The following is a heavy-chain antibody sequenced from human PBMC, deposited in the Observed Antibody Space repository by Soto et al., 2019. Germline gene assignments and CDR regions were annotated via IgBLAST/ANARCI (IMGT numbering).Heavy chain of an antibody. D-gene: IGHD3-9*01. Sequence: SETLSLTCTVSGGSISSYYWSWIRQPPGKGLEWIGYIYYSGSTNYNPSLKSRVTISVDTSRNQFSLKLSSVTAADTAVYYCARALFRYGFDPWGQGTLVTVSS. CDR1: GGSISSYY. CDR3: ARALFRYGFDP. CDR2: IYYSGST. V-gene: IGHV4-59*01. J-gene: IGHJ5*02.